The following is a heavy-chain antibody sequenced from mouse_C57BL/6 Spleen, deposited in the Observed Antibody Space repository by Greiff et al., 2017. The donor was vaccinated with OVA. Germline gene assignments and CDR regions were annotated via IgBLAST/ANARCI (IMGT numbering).Heavy chain of an antibody. Sequence: VHLVESGPGLVAPSQSLSITCTVSGFSLTSYGVSWVRQPPGKGLEWLGVIWGDGSTNYHSALISRLSISKDNSKSQVILKLNSLQTDDTATYYCARGRWLLHYYAMDYWGQGTSVTVSS. CDR2: IWGDGST. CDR1: GFSLTSYG. CDR3: ARGRWLLHYYAMDY. J-gene: IGHJ4*01. V-gene: IGHV2-3*01. D-gene: IGHD2-3*01.